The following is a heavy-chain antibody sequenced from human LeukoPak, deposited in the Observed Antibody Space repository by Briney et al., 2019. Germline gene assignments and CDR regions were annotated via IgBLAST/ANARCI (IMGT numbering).Heavy chain of an antibody. CDR2: INPNSGGT. J-gene: IGHJ6*03. CDR1: GYTFTGYY. D-gene: IGHD3-16*01. V-gene: IGHV1-2*02. Sequence: ASVKVSCKASGYTFTGYYMHWVRQATGQGLEWMGWINPNSGGTNYAQKFQGRVTMTRDTSISTAYMELSRLRSDDTAVYYCARALGSYGPYYYYYMDVWGKGTTVTVSS. CDR3: ARALGSYGPYYYYYMDV.